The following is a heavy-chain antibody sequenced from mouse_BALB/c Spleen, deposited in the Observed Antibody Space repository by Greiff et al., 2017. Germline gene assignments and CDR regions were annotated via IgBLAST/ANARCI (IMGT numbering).Heavy chain of an antibody. D-gene: IGHD4-1*01. J-gene: IGHJ4*01. CDR3: ASQLTGNYAMDY. Sequence: VQLQESGPGLVAPSQSLSITCTVSGFSLTSYGVHWVRQPPGKGLEWLGVIWAGGSTNYNSALMSRLSISKDNSKSQVFLKMNSLQTDDTAMYYCASQLTGNYAMDYWGQGTSVTVSS. V-gene: IGHV2-9*02. CDR2: IWAGGST. CDR1: GFSLTSYG.